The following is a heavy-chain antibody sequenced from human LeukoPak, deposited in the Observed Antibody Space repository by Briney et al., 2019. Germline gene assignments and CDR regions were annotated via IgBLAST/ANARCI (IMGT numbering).Heavy chain of an antibody. Sequence: PGGSLRLSCAASGFSFSDFWMTWVRQAPGKGLEWVANINQGGGVKYYVDSVKGRFTISRDDTESSLYVQMNSLRDEDTALYYCARFGYSGWNLENWGQGTVVTASS. CDR3: ARFGYSGWNLEN. D-gene: IGHD5-12*01. CDR1: GFSFSDFW. J-gene: IGHJ3*02. V-gene: IGHV3-7*02. CDR2: INQGGGVK.